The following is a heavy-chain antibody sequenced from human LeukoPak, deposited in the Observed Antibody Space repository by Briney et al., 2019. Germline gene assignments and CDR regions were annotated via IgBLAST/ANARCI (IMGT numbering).Heavy chain of an antibody. D-gene: IGHD6-13*01. Sequence: GGSLRLSCAASEFTFSSYWMSWVRQAPGKGLEWVANIKQDGSDKYYVDSVKGRFTISRDNAKNSLYLQMNSLRAEDTALYYCARDRYSSSWYGDYYYYMDVWGKGTTVTVSS. V-gene: IGHV3-7*03. CDR2: IKQDGSDK. CDR1: EFTFSSYW. CDR3: ARDRYSSSWYGDYYYYMDV. J-gene: IGHJ6*03.